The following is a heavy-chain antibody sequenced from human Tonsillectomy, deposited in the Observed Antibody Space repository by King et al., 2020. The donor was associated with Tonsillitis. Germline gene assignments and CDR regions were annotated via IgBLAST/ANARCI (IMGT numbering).Heavy chain of an antibody. CDR1: GGFISSYY. CDR2: IYYSGST. CDR3: ATRYCSGGSCHFDY. D-gene: IGHD2-15*01. J-gene: IGHJ4*02. V-gene: IGHV4-59*01. Sequence: LQLQESGPGLVKPSETLSLTCTVSGGFISSYYWSWIRQPPGKGLEWIGYIYYSGSTNYNPSLKSRVTISVDTSKNQFSLKLSSVTAADTAVYYCATRYCSGGSCHFDYWGQGTLVTVSS.